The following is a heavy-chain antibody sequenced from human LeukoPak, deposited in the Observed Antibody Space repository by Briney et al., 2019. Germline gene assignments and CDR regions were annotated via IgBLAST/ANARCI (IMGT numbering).Heavy chain of an antibody. V-gene: IGHV3-7*01. CDR2: IKQDGSEK. CDR3: ARVEYDFWSGLDPRGAPDY. Sequence: GGSLRLSCAASGFTFSSYWMSWVRQAPGKGLEWVANIKQDGSEKYYVDSVEGRFTISRDNAKNSLYLQMNSLRAEDTAVYYCARVEYDFWSGLDPRGAPDYWGQGTLVTVSS. D-gene: IGHD3-3*01. CDR1: GFTFSSYW. J-gene: IGHJ4*02.